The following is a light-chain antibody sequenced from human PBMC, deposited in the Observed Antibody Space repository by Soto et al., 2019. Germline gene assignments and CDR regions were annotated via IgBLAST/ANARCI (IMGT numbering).Light chain of an antibody. CDR1: QRLLHSNGNNC. CDR3: MQALQTPYT. CDR2: LGS. J-gene: IGKJ2*01. Sequence: EIVMTQSPPSLTVTPGEPASISCRSSQRLLHSNGNNCLDWYLQKPGQSPQLLIYLGSNRASGVPDRVSGSGAGTDFTLKISRVEAEDVGVYYCMQALQTPYTFGQGTKLEIK. V-gene: IGKV2-28*01.